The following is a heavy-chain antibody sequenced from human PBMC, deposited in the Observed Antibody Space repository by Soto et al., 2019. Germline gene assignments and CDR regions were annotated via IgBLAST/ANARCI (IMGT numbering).Heavy chain of an antibody. Sequence: SETLSLTCAVYGGSFSGYYWSWIRQPPGKGLEWIGEINHSGSTNYNPSLKSRVTISVDTSKNQFSLKLSSVTAADTAVYYCARDPYDFWSGYSKFDPWGQGTLVTVSS. J-gene: IGHJ5*02. V-gene: IGHV4-34*01. CDR2: INHSGST. CDR3: ARDPYDFWSGYSKFDP. CDR1: GGSFSGYY. D-gene: IGHD3-3*01.